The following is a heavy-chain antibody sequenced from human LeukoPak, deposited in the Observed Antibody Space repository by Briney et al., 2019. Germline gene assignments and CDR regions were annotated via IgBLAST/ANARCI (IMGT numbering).Heavy chain of an antibody. D-gene: IGHD5-24*01. Sequence: PRGSLRLSCAASGFSLSDYAMSWVRQTPGQGLAWVSVIGPVSAIYYADSVNGRFTISRDTSNNTLYLQMASLRAEDTAVYLCVKANYAYYFDYWGQGTLVTVSS. J-gene: IGHJ4*02. CDR2: IGPVSAI. CDR3: VKANYAYYFDY. V-gene: IGHV3-23*01. CDR1: GFSLSDYA.